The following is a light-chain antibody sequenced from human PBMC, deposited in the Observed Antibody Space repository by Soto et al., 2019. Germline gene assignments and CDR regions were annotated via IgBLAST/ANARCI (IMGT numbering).Light chain of an antibody. CDR3: QQRNTWPPIT. CDR1: QSVRTY. V-gene: IGKV3-11*01. Sequence: EIVLTQSPVTLSLSPGERATLSCRASQSVRTYLAWYQVKPGQAPRLLIYDASRRASGVPARFSGSGSGTDVALTTSSREPEDFALYYCQQRNTWPPITFGQGTRLEIK. CDR2: DAS. J-gene: IGKJ5*01.